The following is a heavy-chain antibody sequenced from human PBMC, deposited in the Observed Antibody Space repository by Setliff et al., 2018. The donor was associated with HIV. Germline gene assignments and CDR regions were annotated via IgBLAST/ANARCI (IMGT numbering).Heavy chain of an antibody. CDR1: GFTFSSHW. J-gene: IGHJ4*02. V-gene: IGHV3-7*03. CDR2: IKQDESKE. CDR3: ARSGGSSWNDY. Sequence: PGGSLRLSCAASGFTFSSHWMSWVRQAPGKGLEWVANIKQDESKEWYADSVKGRFTISRDNTKNSLYLQINSLSAEDTAVYYCARSGGSSWNDYWGQGTLVTVSS. D-gene: IGHD6-13*01.